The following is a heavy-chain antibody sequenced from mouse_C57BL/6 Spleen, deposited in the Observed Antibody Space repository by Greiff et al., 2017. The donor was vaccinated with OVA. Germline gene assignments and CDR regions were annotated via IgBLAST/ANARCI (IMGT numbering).Heavy chain of an antibody. D-gene: IGHD1-1*01. Sequence: EVNLVESGGGLVKPGGSLKLSCAASGFTFSSYAMSWVRQTPEKRLEWVATISDGGSYTYYPDNVKGRFTISRDNAKNNLYLQMSHLKSEDTAMYYCARVPYGSSPGYFDVWGTGTTVTVSS. CDR2: ISDGGSYT. CDR3: ARVPYGSSPGYFDV. J-gene: IGHJ1*03. CDR1: GFTFSSYA. V-gene: IGHV5-4*03.